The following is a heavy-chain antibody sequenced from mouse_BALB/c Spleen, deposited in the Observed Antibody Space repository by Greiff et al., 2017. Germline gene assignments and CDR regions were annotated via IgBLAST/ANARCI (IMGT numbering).Heavy chain of an antibody. Sequence: EVKLVESGGGLVQPGGSRKLSCAASGFTFSSFGMHWVRQAPEKGLEWVAYISSGSSTIYYADTVKGRFTISRDNPKNTLFLQMTSLRSEDTAMDYCARNDRRPLDYWGQGTTLTVSS. V-gene: IGHV5-17*02. J-gene: IGHJ2*01. D-gene: IGHD2-12*01. CDR2: ISSGSSTI. CDR3: ARNDRRPLDY. CDR1: GFTFSSFG.